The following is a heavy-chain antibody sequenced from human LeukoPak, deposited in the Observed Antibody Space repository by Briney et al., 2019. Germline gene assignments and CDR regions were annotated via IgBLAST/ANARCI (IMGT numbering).Heavy chain of an antibody. CDR2: IYYSGST. CDR1: GGSISSSSYY. Sequence: PSETLSLTCTVSGGSISSSSYYWGWIRQPPGKGLEWIGSIYYSGSTYYNPSLKSRVTISVDTSKNQFSLKLSSVTAADTAVYYCARLIAVAYFDYWGQGTLVTVSS. V-gene: IGHV4-39*01. J-gene: IGHJ4*02. D-gene: IGHD6-19*01. CDR3: ARLIAVAYFDY.